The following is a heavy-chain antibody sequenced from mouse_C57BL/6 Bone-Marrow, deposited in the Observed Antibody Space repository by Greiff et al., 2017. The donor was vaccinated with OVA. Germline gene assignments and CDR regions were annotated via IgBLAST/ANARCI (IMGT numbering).Heavy chain of an antibody. D-gene: IGHD3-3*01. Sequence: VKLVESGPGLVQPSQSLSITCTVSGFSLTSYGVHWVRQSPGKGLEWLGVIWSGGSTDYNAAFISRLSISKDNSKSQVFFKMNRMQADDTAIYYCARKGTGFDYWGQGTTLTVSS. J-gene: IGHJ2*01. V-gene: IGHV2-2*01. CDR3: ARKGTGFDY. CDR2: IWSGGST. CDR1: GFSLTSYG.